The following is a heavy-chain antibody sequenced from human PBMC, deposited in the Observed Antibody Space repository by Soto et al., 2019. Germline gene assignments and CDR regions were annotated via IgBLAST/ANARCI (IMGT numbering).Heavy chain of an antibody. J-gene: IGHJ6*02. V-gene: IGHV1-2*02. D-gene: IGHD3-3*01. Sequence: ASVKVSCKASRYTFTGYYMHWVRQAPGQGLEWMGGINPNSGVSNYAKNFQGRVTMTRDTPFSTAYMELSRLRSDDTAVYYCARSRLGVFGYYGLDVWGQGTTVTVSS. CDR1: RYTFTGYY. CDR2: INPNSGVS. CDR3: ARSRLGVFGYYGLDV.